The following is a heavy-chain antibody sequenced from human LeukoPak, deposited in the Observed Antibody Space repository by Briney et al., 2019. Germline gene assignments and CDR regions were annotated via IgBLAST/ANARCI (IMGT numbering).Heavy chain of an antibody. J-gene: IGHJ5*02. V-gene: IGHV4-34*01. Sequence: SETLSLNCAVYGGSFSGYYWSWIRQPPGKGLEWIGEINHSGSTNYNPSLKSRVTISVDTSKNQFSLKLSSVTAADTAVYYCARGGDCTNGVCYKNWFDPWGQGTLVSVSS. CDR3: ARGGDCTNGVCYKNWFDP. CDR1: GGSFSGYY. CDR2: INHSGST. D-gene: IGHD2-8*01.